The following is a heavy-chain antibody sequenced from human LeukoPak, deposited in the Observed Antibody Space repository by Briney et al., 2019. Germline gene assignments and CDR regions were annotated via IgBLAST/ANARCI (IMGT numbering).Heavy chain of an antibody. V-gene: IGHV3-30*02. CDR1: GFTFSSYG. Sequence: GGYLRLSCAASGFTFSSYGMHWVRQAPGKGLEWVAFIRYDGSNKYYADSVKGRFTISRDNSKNTLYLQMNSLRAEDTAVYYCARAVADCDAFDIWGQGTMVAVSS. CDR2: IRYDGSNK. D-gene: IGHD6-19*01. CDR3: ARAVADCDAFDI. J-gene: IGHJ3*02.